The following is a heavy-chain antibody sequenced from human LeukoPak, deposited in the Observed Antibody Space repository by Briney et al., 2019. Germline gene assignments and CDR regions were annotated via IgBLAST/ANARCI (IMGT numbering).Heavy chain of an antibody. CDR3: ARDIGSGWGNYFDY. V-gene: IGHV1-3*01. Sequence: GASVKVSCKASGYTFTSYAMHWVRQAPGQRLEWMGWINAGNGNTKYSQKFQGRVTITRDTSASTDYMELSSLRSEDTAVYYCARDIGSGWGNYFDYWGQGTLVTVSS. J-gene: IGHJ4*02. CDR2: INAGNGNT. D-gene: IGHD6-19*01. CDR1: GYTFTSYA.